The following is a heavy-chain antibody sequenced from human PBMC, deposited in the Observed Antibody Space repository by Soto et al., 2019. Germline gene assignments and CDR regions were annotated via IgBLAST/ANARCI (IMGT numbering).Heavy chain of an antibody. CDR3: VRQGIGALHGLVDV. J-gene: IGHJ6*02. V-gene: IGHV4-59*08. D-gene: IGHD1-26*01. CDR2: IYSNGGT. Sequence: QVQLQASGPGLVKPSDTLSLTCTVSGDSIGTYNWGWIRQPPGKRLEWIGYIYSNGGTSYNPALKGRVPISADTSTKQFSLRLSSVTAADTAVYYCVRQGIGALHGLVDVWGQGTTVTVSS. CDR1: GDSIGTYN.